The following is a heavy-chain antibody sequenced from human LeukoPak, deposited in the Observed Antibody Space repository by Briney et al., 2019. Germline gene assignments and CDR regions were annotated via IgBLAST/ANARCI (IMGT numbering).Heavy chain of an antibody. Sequence: ASVKVSCKASGYTFTSYGISWVRQAPGQGLEWMGWINPNSGGTNYAQKFQGRVTMTRDTSISTAYMELSRLRSDDTAVYYCARADTTPDYWGQGTLVTVSS. V-gene: IGHV1-2*02. D-gene: IGHD1-1*01. CDR3: ARADTTPDY. J-gene: IGHJ4*02. CDR2: INPNSGGT. CDR1: GYTFTSYG.